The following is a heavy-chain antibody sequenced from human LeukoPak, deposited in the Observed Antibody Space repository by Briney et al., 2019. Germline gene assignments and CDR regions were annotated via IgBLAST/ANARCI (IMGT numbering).Heavy chain of an antibody. CDR1: GGSLRSDY. Sequence: SETLSLTCGVSGGSLRSDYWSYIRQPPGKGLEWVGEVDHNGTTNYNPSLKSRLIISVDTSKNRFSLNLTAVTAADTAVYYCARRPRGGYWYAFDIWGQGTMVTVSS. J-gene: IGHJ3*02. D-gene: IGHD2-15*01. CDR2: VDHNGTT. CDR3: ARRPRGGYWYAFDI. V-gene: IGHV4-34*01.